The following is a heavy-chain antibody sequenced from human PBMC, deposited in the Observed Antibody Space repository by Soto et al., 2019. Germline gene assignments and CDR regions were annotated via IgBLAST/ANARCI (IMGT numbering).Heavy chain of an antibody. J-gene: IGHJ4*02. CDR1: GFTFSSYG. V-gene: IGHV3-30*03. Sequence: GGSLRLSCAASGFTFSSYGMHWVRQAPGKGLEWVAVISYDGSNKYYADSVKGRFTISRDNSKNTLYLQMNSLRAEDTAVYYCARDSGSIAARPLAYWGQGTLVTVSS. CDR3: ARDSGSIAARPLAY. CDR2: ISYDGSNK. D-gene: IGHD6-6*01.